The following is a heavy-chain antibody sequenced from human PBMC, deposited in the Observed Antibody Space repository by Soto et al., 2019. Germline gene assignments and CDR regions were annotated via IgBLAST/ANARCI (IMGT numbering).Heavy chain of an antibody. V-gene: IGHV2-5*02. Sequence: QITLKESGPTLVKPTQTLTLTCTFSGFSLSTSGVGVGWIRQPPGKALEWLALIYWDDDKRYSPTLKSRPPIPKESSENQVVLTMTNMDPVDTATYYCAHAYSSSCDCWGQGTLVTVSS. J-gene: IGHJ4*02. CDR3: AHAYSSSCDC. D-gene: IGHD6-13*01. CDR1: GFSLSTSGVG. CDR2: IYWDDDK.